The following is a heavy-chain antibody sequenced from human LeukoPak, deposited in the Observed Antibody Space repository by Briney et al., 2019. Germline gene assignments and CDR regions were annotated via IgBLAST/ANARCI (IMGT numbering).Heavy chain of an antibody. Sequence: SETLSLTCTVSGGSISSSSYYWGWIRQPPGKGLEWIGSIYYSGSTYYNPSLKSRVTISVDTSKNQFSLKLSSVTAADTAVYYCARRPFLEWLPYFDYWGQGTLVTVSS. D-gene: IGHD3-3*02. J-gene: IGHJ4*02. CDR1: GGSISSSSYY. CDR3: ARRPFLEWLPYFDY. CDR2: IYYSGST. V-gene: IGHV4-39*01.